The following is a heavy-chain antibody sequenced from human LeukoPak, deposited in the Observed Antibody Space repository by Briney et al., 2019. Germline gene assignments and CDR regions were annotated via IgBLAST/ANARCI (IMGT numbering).Heavy chain of an antibody. J-gene: IGHJ4*02. D-gene: IGHD5-12*01. V-gene: IGHV3-48*03. CDR3: AINGGGDSGYGNFDY. CDR2: ISSSGSTI. Sequence: GGSLRLSCTASGFTFSSYEMNWVRQAPGKGLEWVSYISSSGSTIYYADSVEGRFTISRDNAKNSLYLQMNSLRAEDTAFYYCAINGGGDSGYGNFDYWGQGTPVTVSS. CDR1: GFTFSSYE.